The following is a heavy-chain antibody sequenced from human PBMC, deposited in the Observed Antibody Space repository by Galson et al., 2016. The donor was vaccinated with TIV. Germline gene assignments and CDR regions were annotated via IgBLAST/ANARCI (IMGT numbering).Heavy chain of an antibody. CDR2: ISATGMST. V-gene: IGHV3-23*01. Sequence: SLRLSCAASGFTFSSYIMSWVRQAPGKGLEWVSSISATGMSTYYGDSVKGRFTISRDNSKNTLSLQLNSLRAEDTAVYYCVKDMVRGVIGGFFQHWGQGTLVSVSS. CDR3: VKDMVRGVIGGFFQH. J-gene: IGHJ1*01. CDR1: GFTFSSYI. D-gene: IGHD3-10*01.